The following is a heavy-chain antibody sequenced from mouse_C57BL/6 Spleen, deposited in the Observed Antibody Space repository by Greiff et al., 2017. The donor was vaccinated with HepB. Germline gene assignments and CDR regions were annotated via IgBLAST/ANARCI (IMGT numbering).Heavy chain of an antibody. V-gene: IGHV1-80*01. D-gene: IGHD2-4*01. CDR2: IYPGDGDT. CDR1: GYAFSSYW. Sequence: VQVVESGAELVKPGASVKISCKASGYAFSSYWMNWVKQRPGKGLEWIGQIYPGDGDTNYNGKFKGKATLTADKSSSTAYMQLSSLTSEDSAVYVCARSRGYDYDGFAYWGQGTLVTVSA. CDR3: ARSRGYDYDGFAY. J-gene: IGHJ3*01.